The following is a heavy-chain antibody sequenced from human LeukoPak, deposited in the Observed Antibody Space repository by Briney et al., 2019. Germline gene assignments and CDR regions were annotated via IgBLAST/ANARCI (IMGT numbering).Heavy chain of an antibody. CDR1: GFTFSSYG. D-gene: IGHD3-22*01. J-gene: IGHJ4*02. CDR3: AKSRYYYDSSGYSPSDY. V-gene: IGHV3-33*06. CDR2: IWYDGSNK. Sequence: GGSLRLSCAASGFTFSSYGMHWVRQAPGRGLEWVAVIWYDGSNKYYADSVKGRFTISRDNSKNTLYLQMNSLRAEDTAVYYCAKSRYYYDSSGYSPSDYWGQGTLVTVSS.